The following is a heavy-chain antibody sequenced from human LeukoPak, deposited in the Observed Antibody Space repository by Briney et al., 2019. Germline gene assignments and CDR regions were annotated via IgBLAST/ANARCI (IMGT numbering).Heavy chain of an antibody. D-gene: IGHD3-10*01. CDR2: IYHSGRT. V-gene: IGHV4-38-2*02. CDR3: ARGAYYGSGSYDY. Sequence: SETLSLTCTVSGYSISSGDYWGWIRQPPGRGLEWIGSIYHSGRTYYNPSLKSRVTMSVDTSKNQFSLKLSSVTAADTAVYYCARGAYYGSGSYDYWGQGTLVTVSS. J-gene: IGHJ4*02. CDR1: GYSISSGDY.